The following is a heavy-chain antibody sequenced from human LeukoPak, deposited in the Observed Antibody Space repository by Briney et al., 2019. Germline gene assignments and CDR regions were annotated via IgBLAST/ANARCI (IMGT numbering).Heavy chain of an antibody. V-gene: IGHV1-2*06. CDR2: INPNSGGT. Sequence: ASVKVSCKASGYTFTGYYMHWVRQAPGQGLEWMGRINPNSGGTNYAQKFQGRVTMTRDTSISTACMELSRLRSDDTAVYYCAGEEWELGGHDYWGQGTLVTVSS. CDR3: AGEEWELGGHDY. J-gene: IGHJ4*02. CDR1: GYTFTGYY. D-gene: IGHD1-26*01.